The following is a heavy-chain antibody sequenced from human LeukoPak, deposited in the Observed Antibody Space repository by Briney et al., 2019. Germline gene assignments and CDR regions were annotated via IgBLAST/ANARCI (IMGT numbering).Heavy chain of an antibody. CDR1: GGSISSYY. V-gene: IGHV4-59*01. CDR3: ARGYSFPYYYMDV. Sequence: SETLSPTCTVSGGSISSYYWSWIRQPPGKGLEWIWYIYYSGSTNYNPSLKSRVTISVDTSKNQFSLKLSSVTAADTAVYYCARGYSFPYYYMDVWGKGTTVTVSS. J-gene: IGHJ6*03. D-gene: IGHD2-2*02. CDR2: IYYSGST.